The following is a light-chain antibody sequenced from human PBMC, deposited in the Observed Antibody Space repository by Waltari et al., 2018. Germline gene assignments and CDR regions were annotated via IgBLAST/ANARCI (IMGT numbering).Light chain of an antibody. J-gene: IGLJ2*01. CDR1: YSNIGNNY. V-gene: IGLV1-51*02. CDR2: ENS. CDR3: GTWDSTLGAGV. Sequence: VLTQPPSVSAAPGQRVSISCSGSYSNIGNNYVSWYQQFPGTAPNILLYENSARPSGIPDLFSGSRSGASAILVISGVQTGDEGDYYCGTWDSTLGAGVFGGGTKLTVL.